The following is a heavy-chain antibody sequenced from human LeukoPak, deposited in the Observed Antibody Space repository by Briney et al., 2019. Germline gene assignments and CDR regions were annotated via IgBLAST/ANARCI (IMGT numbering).Heavy chain of an antibody. CDR3: ARVGYGDYGFDY. J-gene: IGHJ4*02. Sequence: GASVKVSCKASGGTFSSYAISWVRQAPGQGLEWMGGIIPIFGTANYAQKFQGRVTITTDESTSTAYMELSSLRSEDTAVYYCARVGYGDYGFDYWGQGTLVTVSP. V-gene: IGHV1-69*05. D-gene: IGHD4-17*01. CDR2: IIPIFGTA. CDR1: GGTFSSYA.